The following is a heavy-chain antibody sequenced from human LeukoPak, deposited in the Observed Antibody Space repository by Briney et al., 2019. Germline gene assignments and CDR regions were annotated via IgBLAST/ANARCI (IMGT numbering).Heavy chain of an antibody. J-gene: IGHJ4*02. D-gene: IGHD1-1*01. CDR1: GFTFSSFA. V-gene: IGHV3-64*01. CDR3: ARRDWNLGYFDY. CDR2: ISSDGSRT. Sequence: PGGSLRLSCGASGFTFSSFAMHWVRQSPGKGLEYISAISSDGSRTYYANSVKGRFSISRDNSKHTLYLQMGSLTAEDMAVYYCARRDWNLGYFDYWGPGTLVTVSS.